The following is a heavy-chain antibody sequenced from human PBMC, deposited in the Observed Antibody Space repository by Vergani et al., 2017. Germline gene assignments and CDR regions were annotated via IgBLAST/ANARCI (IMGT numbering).Heavy chain of an antibody. J-gene: IGHJ4*02. CDR2: IWYDGSNK. CDR3: ARERWELLLDC. Sequence: QVQLVESGGGVVQPGRSLRLSCAASGFTFSSYGMHWVRQAPGKGLEWVAVIWYDGSNKYYADSVKGRFTISRDNSKNTLYLQMSSLSAEDTAVYYCARERWELLLDCWGQGTLVTVSS. D-gene: IGHD1-26*01. V-gene: IGHV3-33*01. CDR1: GFTFSSYG.